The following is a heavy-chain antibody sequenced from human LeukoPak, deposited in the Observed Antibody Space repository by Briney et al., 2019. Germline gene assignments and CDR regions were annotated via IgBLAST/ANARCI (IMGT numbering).Heavy chain of an antibody. CDR2: IWYDGSNI. Sequence: GGSLRLSCGASGFTFRSYAMHWVRQAPGKGLEWVAVIWYDGSNIYYADSVKGRFTVSRDNSKNMAYLQMNSLRVEDTAVYYCAKGGGGGYDHFDYWGQGTLVTVYS. D-gene: IGHD5-12*01. CDR1: GFTFRSYA. V-gene: IGHV3-33*06. J-gene: IGHJ4*02. CDR3: AKGGGGGYDHFDY.